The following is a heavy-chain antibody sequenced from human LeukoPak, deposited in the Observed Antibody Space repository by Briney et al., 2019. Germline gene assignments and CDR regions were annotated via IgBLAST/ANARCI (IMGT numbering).Heavy chain of an antibody. CDR3: ARDRYSGSYPIDY. CDR1: GFTFSSYG. Sequence: GGSLRLSCAASGFTFSSYGMHWVRQAPGKGLEWVAFIRYDEINKYYADSVKGRFTISRDNAKNSLYLQMNSLRAEDTAVYYCARDRYSGSYPIDYWGQGTLVTVSS. D-gene: IGHD1-26*01. CDR2: IRYDEINK. V-gene: IGHV3-30*02. J-gene: IGHJ4*02.